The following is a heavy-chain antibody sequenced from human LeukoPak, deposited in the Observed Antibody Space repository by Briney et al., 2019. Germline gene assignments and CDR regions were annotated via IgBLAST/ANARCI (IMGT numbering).Heavy chain of an antibody. D-gene: IGHD3-22*01. CDR3: AREGRDSSGYFDY. CDR1: GGSISSYY. CDR2: IYYSGST. Sequence: SETLSLTCTVSGGSISSYYWSCIRQPPGKGLEWIGYIYYSGSTNYHPSLKSRVTISVDASKNQFSLKLSSVTAADTAVYYCAREGRDSSGYFDYWGQGTLVTVSS. J-gene: IGHJ4*02. V-gene: IGHV4-59*01.